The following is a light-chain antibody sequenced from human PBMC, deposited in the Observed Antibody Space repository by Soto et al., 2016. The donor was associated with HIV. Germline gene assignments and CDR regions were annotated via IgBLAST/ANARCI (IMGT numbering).Light chain of an antibody. CDR1: KLGDKY. Sequence: SYELTQPPSVSVSLGQTATITCSGDKLGDKYVCWYQQKPGQSPALLIYQDTIRPSGIPERFSGSISGNTATLTISGTQAMDEADYYCQAWDANTGVFGGGTELTVL. J-gene: IGLJ2*01. CDR2: QDT. V-gene: IGLV3-1*01. CDR3: QAWDANTGV.